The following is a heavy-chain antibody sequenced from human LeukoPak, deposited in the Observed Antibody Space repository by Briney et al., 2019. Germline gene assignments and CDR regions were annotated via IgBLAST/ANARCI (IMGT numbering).Heavy chain of an antibody. V-gene: IGHV3-23*01. Sequence: GGSLRLSCAASGGPFSSLAMSWVRQAPGKGLEWVSGLTGSGSRTYYADSVKGRFTISRDNSKNTLFLQMHSLRAEDTAMYYCAMTLGGVLDSFDSWGQGTLVTVSS. CDR3: AMTLGGVLDSFDS. CDR1: GGPFSSLA. J-gene: IGHJ4*02. D-gene: IGHD3-16*01. CDR2: LTGSGSRT.